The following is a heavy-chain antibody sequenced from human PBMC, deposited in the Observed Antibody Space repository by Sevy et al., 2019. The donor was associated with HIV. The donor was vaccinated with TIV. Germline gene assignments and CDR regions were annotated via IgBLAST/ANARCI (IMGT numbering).Heavy chain of an antibody. V-gene: IGHV3-30*18. D-gene: IGHD3-16*01. CDR1: GFSFSRYG. CDR2: ISFDGDNK. CDR3: AKGLSSIYPDSMDV. Sequence: GGSLRLSCEASGFSFSRYGMHWVRQVAGKGLEWVAVISFDGDNKYYSDSVRGRVATYRDNSQNPRHLQMNNLRLDDTAVYYWAKGLSSIYPDSMDVWGQGTTVTVSS. J-gene: IGHJ6*02.